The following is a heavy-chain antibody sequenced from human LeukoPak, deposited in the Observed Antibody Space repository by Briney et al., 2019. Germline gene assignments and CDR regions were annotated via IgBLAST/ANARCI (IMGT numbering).Heavy chain of an antibody. CDR3: ARTIDPYSFDF. CDR2: INTSGRT. Sequence: SETLSLTCTVSGGSMSTYYWSWVRQPAGKGLGWIVRINTSGRTNYNPSLKSRVTISVDTSKNQFSLKLSSVTAADTAVYYCARTIDPYSFDFWGQGTLVTVSS. J-gene: IGHJ4*02. V-gene: IGHV4-4*07. CDR1: GGSMSTYY. D-gene: IGHD3-3*01.